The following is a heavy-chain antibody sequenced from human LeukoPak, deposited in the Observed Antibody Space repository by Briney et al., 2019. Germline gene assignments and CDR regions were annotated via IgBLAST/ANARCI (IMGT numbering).Heavy chain of an antibody. CDR3: ATGEWELHLDY. CDR2: ISAYNGNT. Sequence: ASVKVSCKASGYTFTSYGISWVRQAPGQGLEWMGWISAYNGNTNYAQKLQGRVTMTEDTSTDTAYMELSSLRSEDTAVYYCATGEWELHLDYWGQGTLVTVSS. J-gene: IGHJ4*02. V-gene: IGHV1-18*01. CDR1: GYTFTSYG. D-gene: IGHD1-26*01.